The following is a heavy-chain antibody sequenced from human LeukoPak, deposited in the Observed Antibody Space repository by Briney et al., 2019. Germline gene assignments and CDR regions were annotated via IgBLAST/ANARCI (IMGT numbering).Heavy chain of an antibody. J-gene: IGHJ4*02. D-gene: IGHD4-17*01. V-gene: IGHV4-38-2*01. CDR2: IYHSGST. CDR1: GYSISSGYY. CDR3: ARTTVTHTALGY. Sequence: SETLSLTCAVSGYSISSGYYWGWIRQPPGKGLGWIGSIYHSGSTYYNPSLKSRVTISVDTSKNQFSLKLSSVTAADTAVYYCARTTVTHTALGYWGQGTLVTVSS.